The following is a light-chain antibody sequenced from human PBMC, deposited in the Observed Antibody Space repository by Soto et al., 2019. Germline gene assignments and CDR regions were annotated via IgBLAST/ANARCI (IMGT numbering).Light chain of an antibody. V-gene: IGKV3-20*01. J-gene: IGKJ4*01. CDR1: QSISSSY. CDR2: GSS. Sequence: EIVLTQSPGTLSLSPGERATLSCWASQSISSSYLAWYQHKPGQAPRLLISGSSNRATGIPDRFSGSGSGTEFTLTIDRLEPEDFAVYYCQQYGSSPPVTFGGGTKVEF. CDR3: QQYGSSPPVT.